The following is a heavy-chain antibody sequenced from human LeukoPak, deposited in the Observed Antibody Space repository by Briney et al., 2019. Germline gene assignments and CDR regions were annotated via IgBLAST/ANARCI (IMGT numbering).Heavy chain of an antibody. CDR1: GYTFTGYY. D-gene: IGHD2-2*01. V-gene: IGHV1-2*02. Sequence: ASVKVSCKASGYTFTGYYMHWVRQAPGQGLEWMGWINPNSGGTNYAQKFQGRVTMTRDTSISTAYMELSRLRSDDTAVYYCVREGLGQLNAFDIWGQGTMVTVSS. CDR3: VREGLGQLNAFDI. J-gene: IGHJ3*02. CDR2: INPNSGGT.